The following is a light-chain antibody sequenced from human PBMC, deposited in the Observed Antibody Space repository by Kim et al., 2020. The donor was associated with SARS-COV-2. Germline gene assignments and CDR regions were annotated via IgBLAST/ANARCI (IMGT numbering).Light chain of an antibody. CDR1: SLRSYY. CDR3: NSRDSSGNHQ. CDR2: GKN. Sequence: SSELTQDPAVSVALGQTVRITCQGDSLRSYYASWYQQKPGQAPVLVIYGKNNRLSGIPDRFSGSSSGNTASLTITGAQAEDEADYYCNSRDSSGNHQFGG. J-gene: IGLJ3*02. V-gene: IGLV3-19*01.